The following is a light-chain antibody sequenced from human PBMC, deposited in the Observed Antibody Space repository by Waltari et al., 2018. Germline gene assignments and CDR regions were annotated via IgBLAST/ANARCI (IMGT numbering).Light chain of an antibody. CDR2: DVS. V-gene: IGLV2-14*03. Sequence: QSALPPPASVSGSPGQSITISCPGTSSAVGGYNYVSWYQQHPGKAPKLMIYDVSNRPSGVSNRFSGSKSGNTASLTISGLQAEDEADYYCSSYTSSSTGVFGSGTKVTVL. J-gene: IGLJ6*01. CDR1: SSAVGGYNY. CDR3: SSYTSSSTGV.